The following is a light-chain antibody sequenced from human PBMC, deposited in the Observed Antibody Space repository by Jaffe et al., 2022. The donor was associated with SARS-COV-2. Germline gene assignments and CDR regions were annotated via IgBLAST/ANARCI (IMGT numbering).Light chain of an antibody. CDR2: LAS. V-gene: IGKV3-20*01. CDR3: QQYGNSPYT. CDR1: QSVSSNY. J-gene: IGKJ2*01. Sequence: EIVLTQSPGTLSSSPGERASLSCRASQSVSSNYLAWYQQKPGQAPRLLMYLASSRATGIPDRFSGSGSGTGFTLTITRLEPEDFAVYYCQQYGNSPYTFGQGTKLEIK.